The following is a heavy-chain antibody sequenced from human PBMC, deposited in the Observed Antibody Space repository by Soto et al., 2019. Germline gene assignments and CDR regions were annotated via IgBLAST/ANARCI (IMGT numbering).Heavy chain of an antibody. V-gene: IGHV4-34*01. CDR2: IXHSGSX. D-gene: IGHD3-9*01. CDR1: CGSFNGYY. CDR3: ARGHLYFAWLLDY. Sequence: XXTLSLTCAVYCGSFNGYYWSWIRQPPGKGLEWIGEIXHSGSXNYNTYIKSRXXISVDKSXXPFYMKLSPVTAAETAVYYCARGHLYFAWLLDYWGQGTLVTVSS. J-gene: IGHJ4*02.